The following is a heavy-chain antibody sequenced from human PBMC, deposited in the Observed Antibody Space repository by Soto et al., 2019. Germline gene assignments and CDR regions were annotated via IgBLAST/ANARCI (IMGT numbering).Heavy chain of an antibody. Sequence: GASVKVSCKASGYTFTGYYMHWVRQAPGQGLEWMGWINPNSGGTNYAQKFQGWVTMTRDTSISTAYMELSRLRSDGTAVYYCARDPQGSSSHQYYYGMDVWGQGTTVTVSS. CDR2: INPNSGGT. CDR3: ARDPQGSSSHQYYYGMDV. CDR1: GYTFTGYY. V-gene: IGHV1-2*04. J-gene: IGHJ6*02. D-gene: IGHD6-6*01.